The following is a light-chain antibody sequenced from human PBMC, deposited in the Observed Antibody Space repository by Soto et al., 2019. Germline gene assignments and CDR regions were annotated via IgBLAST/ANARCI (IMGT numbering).Light chain of an antibody. V-gene: IGKV1-5*03. Sequence: DIQVTQSPSTRPASVGDRVTITCRANQSISTWLAWYPQKPGKAPNILIYKASSLETGVPSKVRGSGAGTECTRTISFLQPDDVETAWCPHYNSFSEAFCEGSKV. J-gene: IGKJ1*01. CDR1: QSISTW. CDR2: KAS. CDR3: PHYNSFSEA.